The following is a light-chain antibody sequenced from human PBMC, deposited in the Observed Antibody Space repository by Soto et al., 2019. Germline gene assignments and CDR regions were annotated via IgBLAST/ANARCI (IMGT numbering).Light chain of an antibody. Sequence: IVMTQSPATLSVSPGEKATLSCRASQTVYNNLAWYQQKPGQAPRLLVYFASTRATGVPARFSGSGSGTEFSLTISSLQSEDFALYYCLQCTAWPLTFGGGTKVETK. V-gene: IGKV3-15*01. J-gene: IGKJ4*01. CDR2: FAS. CDR1: QTVYNN. CDR3: LQCTAWPLT.